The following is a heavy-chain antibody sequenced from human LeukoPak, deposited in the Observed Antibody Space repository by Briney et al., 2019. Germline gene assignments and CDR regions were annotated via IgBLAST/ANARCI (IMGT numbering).Heavy chain of an antibody. CDR1: GFTFSSYA. Sequence: GSLRLSCAASGFTFSSYAMSWVRQAPGKGLEWVSAISGSGGSTYYADSVKGRFTISRDNSKDTLYLQMNSLRAEDTAVYYCALLRYFDWPYYFDYWGQGTLVTVSS. CDR3: ALLRYFDWPYYFDY. CDR2: ISGSGGST. J-gene: IGHJ4*02. D-gene: IGHD3-9*01. V-gene: IGHV3-23*01.